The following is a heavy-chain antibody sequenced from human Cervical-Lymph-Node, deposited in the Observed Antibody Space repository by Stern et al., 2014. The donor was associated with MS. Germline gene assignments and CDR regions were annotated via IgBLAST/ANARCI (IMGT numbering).Heavy chain of an antibody. CDR2: VGGSDSTT. D-gene: IGHD4-17*01. CDR1: ESTFGYYA. Sequence: EVQLVESGGGLVQPGGSLRLSCAGSESTFGYYAMSWVRQAPGKGLEWVSGVGGSDSTTHYADSVKGRFTISRDNSKNTLYLQMNSLRADDTAVYYCAKDRGGLVDTGTLDCWGQGTLVSVSS. J-gene: IGHJ4*02. V-gene: IGHV3-23*04. CDR3: AKDRGGLVDTGTLDC.